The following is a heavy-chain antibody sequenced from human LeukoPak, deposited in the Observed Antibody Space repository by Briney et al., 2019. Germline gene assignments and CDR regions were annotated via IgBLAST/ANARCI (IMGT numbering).Heavy chain of an antibody. D-gene: IGHD3/OR15-3a*01. CDR1: GGSFSGYY. J-gene: IGHJ4*02. Sequence: SETLSLTCAVYGGSFSGYYWSWIRQPPGKGLEWIGEINHSGSTNYNPSLKSRVTISVDTSKNQLSLKLSSVTAADTAVYYCARGPYLGTGYYYWGQGTLVTVSS. CDR3: ARGPYLGTGYYY. V-gene: IGHV4-34*01. CDR2: INHSGST.